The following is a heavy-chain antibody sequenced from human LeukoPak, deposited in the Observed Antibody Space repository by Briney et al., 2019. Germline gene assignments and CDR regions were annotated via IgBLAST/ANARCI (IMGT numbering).Heavy chain of an antibody. J-gene: IGHJ5*02. D-gene: IGHD6-13*01. Sequence: SVKVSCKASGGTFSSYAISRVRQAPGQGLEWMGGIIPIFGTANYAQKFQGRVTITADESTSTAYMELRSLRSDDTAVYYCARGPIAAAGTWHNWFDPWGQGTLVTVSS. CDR3: ARGPIAAAGTWHNWFDP. CDR2: IIPIFGTA. CDR1: GGTFSSYA. V-gene: IGHV1-69*13.